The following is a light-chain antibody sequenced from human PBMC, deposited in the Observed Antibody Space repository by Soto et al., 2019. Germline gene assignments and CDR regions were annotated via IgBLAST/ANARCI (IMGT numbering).Light chain of an antibody. CDR3: QSYDSSLSGLYV. CDR2: GNS. CDR1: SSNIGAGYD. J-gene: IGLJ1*01. V-gene: IGLV1-40*01. Sequence: QPVLTQPPSVSGAPGQRVTISCTGSSSNIGAGYDVPWYQQLPGTAPKLLIYGNSNRPSGVPDRFSGSKSGTSASLAITGLQDEDEADYYCQSYDSSLSGLYVFGTGTKVTVL.